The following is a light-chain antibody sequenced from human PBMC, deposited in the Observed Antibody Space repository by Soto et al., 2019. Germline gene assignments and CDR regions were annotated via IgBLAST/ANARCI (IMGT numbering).Light chain of an antibody. CDR3: TSYTNRYTYV. CDR1: SSDVGGYDY. Sequence: QSVLTQPASVSGSPGQSITISCTGTSSDVGGYDYVGWYQQHPGKAPKLMIYNVYNRPSGVSSRFSGSKSGNTASLTISGLQTEDEADYYCTSYTNRYTYVFVTGTKVTVL. J-gene: IGLJ1*01. V-gene: IGLV2-14*01. CDR2: NVY.